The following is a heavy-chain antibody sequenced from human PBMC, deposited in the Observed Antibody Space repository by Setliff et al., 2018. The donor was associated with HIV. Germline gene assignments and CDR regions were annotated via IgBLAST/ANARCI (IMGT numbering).Heavy chain of an antibody. CDR2: SIPILGIG. CDR1: GGTFSSYT. D-gene: IGHD3-16*01. CDR3: ARCGAGEWHLYMDV. Sequence: SVKVSCKASGGTFSSYTTNWVRQAPGQGLEWMGRSIPILGIGNDEQAQKFKGRVTFTADKSTSTVYMELSSLRSEDTAVYYCARCGAGEWHLYMDVWGKGTAVTVSS. V-gene: IGHV1-69*02. J-gene: IGHJ6*03.